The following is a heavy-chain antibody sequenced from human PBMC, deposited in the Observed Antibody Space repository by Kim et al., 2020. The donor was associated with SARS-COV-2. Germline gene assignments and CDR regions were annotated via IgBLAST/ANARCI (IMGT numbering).Heavy chain of an antibody. CDR1: GFTVSSNY. CDR2: IYSGGST. J-gene: IGHJ6*02. Sequence: GGSLRLSCAASGFTVSSNYMSWVRQAPGKGLEWVSVIYSGGSTYYADSVKGRFTISRDNSKNTLYLQMNSLRAEDTAVYYCARDSGREVGGMDVWGQGTTVTVSS. D-gene: IGHD7-27*01. V-gene: IGHV3-53*01. CDR3: ARDSGREVGGMDV.